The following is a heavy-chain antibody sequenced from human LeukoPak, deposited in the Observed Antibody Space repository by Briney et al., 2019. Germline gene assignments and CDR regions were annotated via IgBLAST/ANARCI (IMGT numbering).Heavy chain of an antibody. Sequence: PGGSLRLSCAASGFTFRSYSMNWVRQAPGKGLEWVSAISGRGGTTYYGDSVKGRFTISRDNSKNTVYLELNSLRAEDTAVYYCAKDPRQETYYYDSGGADYWGQGTLVTVSS. CDR1: GFTFRSYS. CDR2: ISGRGGTT. J-gene: IGHJ4*02. V-gene: IGHV3-23*01. D-gene: IGHD3-10*01. CDR3: AKDPRQETYYYDSGGADY.